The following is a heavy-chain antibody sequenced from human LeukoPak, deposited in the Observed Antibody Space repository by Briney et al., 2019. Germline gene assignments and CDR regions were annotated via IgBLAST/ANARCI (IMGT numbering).Heavy chain of an antibody. D-gene: IGHD3-16*01. V-gene: IGHV4-39*01. Sequence: SETLSLTCTVSGGSISSSSYYWGWIRQPPGKGLEWIGGIYYSGSTYYNPSLKSRVTISVDTSKNQLSLKLSSVTAADTAVYYCARHAGPITTWQKRKNWFDPWGQGTLVTVSS. CDR1: GGSISSSSYY. CDR3: ARHAGPITTWQKRKNWFDP. CDR2: IYYSGST. J-gene: IGHJ5*02.